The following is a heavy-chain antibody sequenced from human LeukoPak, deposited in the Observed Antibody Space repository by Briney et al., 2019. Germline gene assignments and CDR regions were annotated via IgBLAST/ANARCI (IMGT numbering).Heavy chain of an antibody. J-gene: IGHJ4*02. V-gene: IGHV3-23*01. CDR3: AKDLSGITMVRGVIIMPDY. D-gene: IGHD3-10*01. CDR2: ISGSGGST. Sequence: PGGSLRLSCAASGSTFSSYAMSWVRQAPGKGLEWVSAISGSGGSTYYADSAKGWFTISRDNSKNTLYLQMNSLRAEDTAVYYCAKDLSGITMVRGVIIMPDYWGQGTLVTVSS. CDR1: GSTFSSYA.